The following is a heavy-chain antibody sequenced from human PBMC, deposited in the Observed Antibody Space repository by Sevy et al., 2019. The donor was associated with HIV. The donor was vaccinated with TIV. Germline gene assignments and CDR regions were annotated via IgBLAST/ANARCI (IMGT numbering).Heavy chain of an antibody. J-gene: IGHJ4*02. D-gene: IGHD3-10*01. Sequence: SETLSLTCTVSGGSISSSSYYWGWIRQPPGKGLEWIGSIYYSGSTYYHPSLKSRVTISVDTSKNQFSLKLSSVTAADTAVYYCARQWFGELYGWGQGTLVTVSS. V-gene: IGHV4-39*01. CDR1: GGSISSSSYY. CDR2: IYYSGST. CDR3: ARQWFGELYG.